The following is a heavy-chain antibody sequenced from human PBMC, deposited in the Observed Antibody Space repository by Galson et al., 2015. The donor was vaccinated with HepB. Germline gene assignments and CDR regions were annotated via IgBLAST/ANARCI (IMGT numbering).Heavy chain of an antibody. D-gene: IGHD1-26*01. J-gene: IGHJ2*01. V-gene: IGHV3-30*18. CDR3: AKEGWELLKTWYFDL. CDR1: GFTFSSYG. CDR2: ISYDGSNK. Sequence: SLRLSCAASGFTFSSYGMHWVRQAPGKGLEWVAVISYDGSNKYYADSVKGRFAISRDNSKNTLYLQMNSLRAEDTAVYYCAKEGWELLKTWYFDLWGRGTLVTVSS.